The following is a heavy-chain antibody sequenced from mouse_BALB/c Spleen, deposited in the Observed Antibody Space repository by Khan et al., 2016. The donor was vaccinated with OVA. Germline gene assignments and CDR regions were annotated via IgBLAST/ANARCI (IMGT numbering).Heavy chain of an antibody. CDR2: IDPENGNT. V-gene: IGHV14-1*02. Sequence: VQLKESGAELVRPGALVKLSCKASGFNIKDYYIHWVKQRPEQGLEWIGWIDPENGNTIYDPKFQGKANITADTSSNTAYLHFSSLTSEDTAVYYCARAGYPPWFAYWGQGTLVTVSA. CDR3: ARAGYPPWFAY. J-gene: IGHJ3*01. D-gene: IGHD2-2*01. CDR1: GFNIKDYY.